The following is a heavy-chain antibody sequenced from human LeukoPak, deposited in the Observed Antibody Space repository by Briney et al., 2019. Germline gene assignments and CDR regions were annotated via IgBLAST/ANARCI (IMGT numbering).Heavy chain of an antibody. CDR3: ARERPGFGGEEY. CDR1: GFTFSSYW. J-gene: IGHJ4*02. CDR2: INSDGSST. Sequence: GGSLRLSCAASGFTFSSYWMHWVRQASGKGLVWVSRINSDGSSTSYADSVKGRFTISRDNSKNTLYLQMNSLRAEDTAVYYCARERPGFGGEEYWGQGTLVTVSS. D-gene: IGHD3-3*01. V-gene: IGHV3-74*01.